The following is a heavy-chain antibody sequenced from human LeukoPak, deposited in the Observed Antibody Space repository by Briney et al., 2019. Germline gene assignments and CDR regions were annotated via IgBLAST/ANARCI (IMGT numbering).Heavy chain of an antibody. V-gene: IGHV3-53*01. CDR1: GFIVSSNF. Sequence: GGSLRLSCAASGFIVSSNFMSWVRQAPGKGLECVSVINSGGTTYYADSVKGRFTISRDDSKNTLYLQMNSLRAEDTAVYYCARVGAATYYYYGMDVWGQGTTVTVSS. CDR3: ARVGAATYYYYGMDV. J-gene: IGHJ6*02. D-gene: IGHD1-26*01. CDR2: INSGGTT.